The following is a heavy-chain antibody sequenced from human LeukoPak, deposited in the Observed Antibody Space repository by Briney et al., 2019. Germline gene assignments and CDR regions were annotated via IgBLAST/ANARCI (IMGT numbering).Heavy chain of an antibody. CDR1: GFTFNNYA. CDR3: ARGAGYNYPYYFDY. D-gene: IGHD5-24*01. CDR2: ISAGGGST. Sequence: PGGSLRLSCAASGFTFNNYAMSWVRQAPGKGLEWVSGISAGGGSTYYAESAKGRFTISRDNSKNTLYLQMNSLRAEDTAVYYCARGAGYNYPYYFDYWGQGTLVTVSS. J-gene: IGHJ4*02. V-gene: IGHV3-23*01.